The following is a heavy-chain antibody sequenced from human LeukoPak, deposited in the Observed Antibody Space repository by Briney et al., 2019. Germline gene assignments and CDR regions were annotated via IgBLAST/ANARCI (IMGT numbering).Heavy chain of an antibody. CDR1: GFTVSNIY. V-gene: IGHV3-66*02. CDR2: IYSGGDT. CDR3: ARDGVYYYDSSGYSHFDY. D-gene: IGHD3-22*01. Sequence: QPGGSLRLSCAASGFTVSNIYMTWVRQAPGKGLEWVSVIYSGGDTYYAESMKGRFTISRDNSKNTLYLQMNSLRAEDTAVYYCARDGVYYYDSSGYSHFDYWGQGTLVTVSS. J-gene: IGHJ4*02.